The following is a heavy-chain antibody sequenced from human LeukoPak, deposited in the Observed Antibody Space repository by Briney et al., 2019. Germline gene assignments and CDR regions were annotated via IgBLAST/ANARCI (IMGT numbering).Heavy chain of an antibody. D-gene: IGHD6-13*01. J-gene: IGHJ6*03. Sequence: PGGSLRLSCAASGFTFSRYAITWVRQAPGKGLEWVSAVSGSGETTYHADSVKGRFTISRDNSKNTLFLQMNSLRVEDTAVYYCTKCAGYSCTNDMDVWGRGTTVTVSS. CDR3: TKCAGYSCTNDMDV. CDR2: VSGSGETT. CDR1: GFTFSRYA. V-gene: IGHV3-23*01.